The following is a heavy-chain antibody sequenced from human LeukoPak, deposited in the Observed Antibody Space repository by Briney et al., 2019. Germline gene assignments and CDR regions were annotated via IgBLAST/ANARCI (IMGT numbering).Heavy chain of an antibody. D-gene: IGHD3-10*02. V-gene: IGHV3-48*03. Sequence: GGSLRLSCAASGFTFSSYAMNWVRQAPGKGLEWVSYISSRGSTIYYADSVKGRFTISRDNAKNSLYLQMNSPRAEDTAVYYCAELGITMIGGVWGKGTTVTISS. CDR1: GFTFSSYA. CDR3: AELGITMIGGV. J-gene: IGHJ6*04. CDR2: ISSRGSTI.